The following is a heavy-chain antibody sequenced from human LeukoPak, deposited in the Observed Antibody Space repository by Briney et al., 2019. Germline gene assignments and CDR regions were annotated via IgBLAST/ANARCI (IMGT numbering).Heavy chain of an antibody. D-gene: IGHD1-26*01. J-gene: IGHJ3*02. Sequence: PSETLSLTCTVSGGSISSGGYYWSWIRQHPGKGLEWIGYIYYSGSTNYNPSLKSRVAISVDTSKNQFSLKLSSVTAADTAVYYCASGVLVGPRDDAFDIWGQGTMVTVSS. CDR3: ASGVLVGPRDDAFDI. CDR1: GGSISSGGYY. V-gene: IGHV4-61*08. CDR2: IYYSGST.